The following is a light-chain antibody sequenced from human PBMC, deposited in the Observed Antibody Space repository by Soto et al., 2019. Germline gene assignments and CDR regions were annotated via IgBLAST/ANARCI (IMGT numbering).Light chain of an antibody. Sequence: DIQMTQSPSSLSASVGDRVTITCRASQSISSYLNWYQQKPGKAPKLLIYAASSLQSGVPSRFSGSGSGTDFTLTISSQQPEDFATYYCQQSYSTPFTFGPGTIVDIK. V-gene: IGKV1-39*01. CDR2: AAS. J-gene: IGKJ3*01. CDR3: QQSYSTPFT. CDR1: QSISSY.